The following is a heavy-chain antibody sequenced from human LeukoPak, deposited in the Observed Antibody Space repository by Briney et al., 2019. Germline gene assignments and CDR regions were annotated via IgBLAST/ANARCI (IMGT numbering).Heavy chain of an antibody. CDR2: ISGSGGRT. Sequence: GGSLRLSCAASGFTFSSYAMSWVRQAPGKGLEWVSVISGSGGRTYCADSVKGRFTISRDNSKNTLYVQMNSLRAEDTAVYYCAKDLPAATIDYYFDYWGQGTLVTVSS. CDR3: AKDLPAATIDYYFDY. J-gene: IGHJ4*02. CDR1: GFTFSSYA. D-gene: IGHD5-12*01. V-gene: IGHV3-23*01.